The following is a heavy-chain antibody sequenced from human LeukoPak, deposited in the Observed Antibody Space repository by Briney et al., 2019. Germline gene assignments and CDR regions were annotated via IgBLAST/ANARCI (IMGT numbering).Heavy chain of an antibody. CDR2: IYYSGST. Sequence: PSETLSLTCTVSGGSISYYYWSWIRQPPGKGLEWIGYIYYSGSTNYNPPLKSRVTISVDTSKNQSSLKLSSVTAADTAVYYCARCPSSGYYFDYWGQGTLVTVSS. CDR1: GGSISYYY. J-gene: IGHJ4*02. V-gene: IGHV4-59*01. CDR3: ARCPSSGYYFDY. D-gene: IGHD3-22*01.